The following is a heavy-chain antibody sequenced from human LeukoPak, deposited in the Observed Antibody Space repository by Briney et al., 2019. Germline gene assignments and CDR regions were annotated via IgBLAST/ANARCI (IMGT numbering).Heavy chain of an antibody. CDR1: GGSFSGYY. Sequence: SETLSLTCAVYGGSFSGYYWSWIRLPPGKGLEWIGETNDSGSTNYNPSLKSRVTISVDTSKNQFSLKLSSVTAADTAVYYCARDGGIAAAAPYYYYYYGMDVWGQGTTVTVSS. CDR3: ARDGGIAAAAPYYYYYYGMDV. V-gene: IGHV4-34*01. J-gene: IGHJ6*02. CDR2: TNDSGST. D-gene: IGHD6-13*01.